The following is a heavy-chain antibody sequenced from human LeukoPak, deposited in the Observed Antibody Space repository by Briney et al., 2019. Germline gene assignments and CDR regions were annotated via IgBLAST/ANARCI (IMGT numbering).Heavy chain of an antibody. J-gene: IGHJ5*02. D-gene: IGHD2-2*01. CDR1: GGSISSSSYY. V-gene: IGHV4-39*01. CDR3: ARYIVVVPAAKDGWFDP. CDR2: IYYSGST. Sequence: SETLSLTCTVSGGSISSSSYYWGWIRQPPGKGLEWSGSIYYSGSTYYNPSLKSRVTISVDTSKNQFSLKLSSVTAADTAVYYCARYIVVVPAAKDGWFDPSGQGTLATVSS.